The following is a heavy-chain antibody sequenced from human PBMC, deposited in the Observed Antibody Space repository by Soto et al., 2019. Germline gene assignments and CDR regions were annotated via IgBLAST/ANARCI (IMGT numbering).Heavy chain of an antibody. CDR1: GFTFSTYS. Sequence: GGSLRLSCAASGFTFSTYSLSWVRQAPGKGLEWVSSISSTSTYIDYADSVKGRFTISRDNAKNSLYLQMNSLRVEDTAVYYCARGHRGYDFWSGYYTCWFDPWGQGTLVTVSS. V-gene: IGHV3-21*01. CDR2: ISSTSTYI. J-gene: IGHJ5*02. D-gene: IGHD3-3*01. CDR3: ARGHRGYDFWSGYYTCWFDP.